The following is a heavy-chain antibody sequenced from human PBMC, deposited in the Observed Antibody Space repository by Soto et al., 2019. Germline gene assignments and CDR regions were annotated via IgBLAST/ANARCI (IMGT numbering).Heavy chain of an antibody. CDR2: ISGSGDST. CDR3: AKDRDGAAAGPTKFYGMDV. V-gene: IGHV3-23*01. J-gene: IGHJ6*02. D-gene: IGHD6-13*01. Sequence: EVQLLESGGGLVQPGGSLRLSCAASGFTFSSYAMSWVRQAPGKGLEWVSVISGSGDSTYYADSVRGRFTISRDNSKNPLYLKMNSLRAEDTAVYYCAKDRDGAAAGPTKFYGMDVWGQGTTVTVSS. CDR1: GFTFSSYA.